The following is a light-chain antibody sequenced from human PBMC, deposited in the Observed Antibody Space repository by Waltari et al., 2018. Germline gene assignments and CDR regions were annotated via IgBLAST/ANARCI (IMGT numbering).Light chain of an antibody. CDR2: DST. CDR1: DIRDKT. CDR3: QVWDDTRDQPV. J-gene: IGLJ2*01. Sequence: SYVLTQPPSVSVAPGKTARISCAGQDIRDKTDYWYPHKPGQAPVVVLYDSTVRPSGNPDRFSGSDPATLTIARVEAGDEADYYCQVWDDTRDQPVFGGGTRLTVL. V-gene: IGLV3-21*03.